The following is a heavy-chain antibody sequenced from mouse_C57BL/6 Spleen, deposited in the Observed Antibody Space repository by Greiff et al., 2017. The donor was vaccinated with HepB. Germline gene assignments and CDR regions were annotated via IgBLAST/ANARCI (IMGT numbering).Heavy chain of an antibody. CDR3: TTDGLKGAWFAY. CDR1: GFNIKDYY. J-gene: IGHJ3*01. Sequence: EVQLQQSGAELVRPGASVKLSCTASGFNIKDYYMHWVKQRPEQGLEWIGRIDPEDGDTEYAPKFQGKATMTADTSSNTAYLQLSSLTSEDTAVYYCTTDGLKGAWFAYWGQGTLVTVSA. D-gene: IGHD2-3*01. V-gene: IGHV14-1*01. CDR2: IDPEDGDT.